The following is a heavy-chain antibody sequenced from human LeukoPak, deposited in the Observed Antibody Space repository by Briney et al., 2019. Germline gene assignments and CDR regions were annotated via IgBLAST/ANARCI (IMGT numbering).Heavy chain of an antibody. CDR2: IYYSGST. Sequence: SETLSLTCTISGGSISSGDYYWSWIRQPPGKGLEWIGYIYYSGSTYYNPSLKSRVTISVDTSKNQFSLKLSSVTAADTAVYYCASYITDVRVNPTYGMDVWGQGTTVTVSS. CDR1: GGSISSGDYY. V-gene: IGHV4-30-4*01. CDR3: ASYITDVRVNPTYGMDV. J-gene: IGHJ6*02. D-gene: IGHD3-3*01.